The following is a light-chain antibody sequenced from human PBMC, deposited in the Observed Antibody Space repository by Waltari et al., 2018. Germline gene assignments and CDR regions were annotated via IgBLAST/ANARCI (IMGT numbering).Light chain of an antibody. Sequence: QSALTQPASVSGSPGQSITIPCIGTSTDIGRYNYVSWFQQHPGKAPKLIILDVTNRPAGASNRFSWAKSDTTSFLAIFGLRAEEEASYYCRAYTIHVALILGGGTKLTVL. J-gene: IGLJ2*01. CDR1: STDIGRYNY. CDR3: RAYTIHVALI. CDR2: DVT. V-gene: IGLV2-14*03.